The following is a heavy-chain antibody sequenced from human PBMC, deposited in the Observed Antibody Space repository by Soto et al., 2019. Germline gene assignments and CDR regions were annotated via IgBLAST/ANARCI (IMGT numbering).Heavy chain of an antibody. CDR3: ARDPRYFDWLLPLDWFDP. J-gene: IGHJ5*02. CDR2: ISYDGSNK. D-gene: IGHD3-9*01. CDR1: GFTFSSYA. Sequence: PGGSLRLSCAASGFTFSSYAMHWVCQAPGKGLEWVAVISYDGSNKYYADSVKGRFTISRDNSKNTLYLQMNSLRAEDTAVYYCARDPRYFDWLLPLDWFDPWGQGTLVTVSS. V-gene: IGHV3-30-3*01.